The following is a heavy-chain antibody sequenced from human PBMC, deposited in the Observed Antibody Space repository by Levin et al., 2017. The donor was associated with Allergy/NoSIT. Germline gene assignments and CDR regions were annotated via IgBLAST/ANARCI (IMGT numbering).Heavy chain of an antibody. Sequence: SGGSLRLSCAASGFTFSGSAMHWVRQASGKGLEWVGRIRSKANSYATAYAASVKGRFTISRDDSKNTAYLQMNSLKTEDTAVYYCTRHQYYYDSSGYTLSDYWGQGTLVTVSS. J-gene: IGHJ4*02. V-gene: IGHV3-73*01. D-gene: IGHD3-22*01. CDR1: GFTFSGSA. CDR2: IRSKANSYAT. CDR3: TRHQYYYDSSGYTLSDY.